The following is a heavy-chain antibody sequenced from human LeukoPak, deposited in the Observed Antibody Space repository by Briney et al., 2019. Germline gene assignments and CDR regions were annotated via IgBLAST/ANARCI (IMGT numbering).Heavy chain of an antibody. CDR3: ARAEDYYDSSGYYFPYFDY. V-gene: IGHV4-4*07. CDR2: IYSSGST. J-gene: IGHJ4*02. D-gene: IGHD3-22*01. CDR1: GGSMRSYY. Sequence: SETLSLTCTVSGGSMRSYYWSWIRQPAGKGLEWIGRIYSSGSTNHSPSLKSRVTMSVATSKNQFSLKLRSVTAADTAVYYCARAEDYYDSSGYYFPYFDYWGQGTLVTVSS.